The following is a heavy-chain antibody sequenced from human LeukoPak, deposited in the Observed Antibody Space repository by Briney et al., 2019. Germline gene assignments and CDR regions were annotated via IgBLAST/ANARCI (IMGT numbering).Heavy chain of an antibody. CDR3: AKDVGYCSSNTCYKPFDS. J-gene: IGHJ4*02. CDR2: FSGSGGST. V-gene: IGHV3-23*01. D-gene: IGHD2-2*02. CDR1: GFTFSNYA. Sequence: GGSLRLSCEASGFTFSNYAMSWVRQAPGKGLEWVSAFSGSGGSTYYADSVKGRFTISRDKSKNTLYLQMNSLRAEDTAVYYCAKDVGYCSSNTCYKPFDSWGQGTLVTVSS.